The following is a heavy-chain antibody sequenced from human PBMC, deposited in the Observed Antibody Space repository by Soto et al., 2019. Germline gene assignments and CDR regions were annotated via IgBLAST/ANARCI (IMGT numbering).Heavy chain of an antibody. CDR2: IYSSGST. CDR3: ARDYGYYDSSGYHLYDAFNV. CDR1: GGSMHSVC. Sequence: PSETLSLTCSVSGGSMHSVCWSWIRQSADRGLEWIGRIYSSGSTKYNPSLGGRVTMYLDTYKNQFSLTLTSVTAADTAVYYCARDYGYYDSSGYHLYDAFNVWGQGTIVTVS. V-gene: IGHV4-4*07. J-gene: IGHJ3*01. D-gene: IGHD3-22*01.